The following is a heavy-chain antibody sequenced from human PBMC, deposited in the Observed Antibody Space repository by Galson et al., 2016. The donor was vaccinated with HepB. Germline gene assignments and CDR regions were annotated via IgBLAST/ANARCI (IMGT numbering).Heavy chain of an antibody. V-gene: IGHV1-18*01. J-gene: IGHJ3*02. D-gene: IGHD2-2*01. Sequence: SVKVSCKASGYIFTSFGLTWVRQAPGQGLEWMGWISTYNGDTEYQQRFQDRVTMSTDTSARTVYMELRNLRSDDTAVYYCARFGLVVVPDGNHDAFDIWGPGTMIIVSS. CDR3: ARFGLVVVPDGNHDAFDI. CDR2: ISTYNGDT. CDR1: GYIFTSFG.